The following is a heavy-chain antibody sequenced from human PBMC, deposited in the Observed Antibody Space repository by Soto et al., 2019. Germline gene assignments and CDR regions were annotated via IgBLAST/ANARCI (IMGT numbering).Heavy chain of an antibody. J-gene: IGHJ4*02. CDR2: INAEGTTT. D-gene: IGHD4-17*01. V-gene: IGHV3-74*01. Sequence: EVQLVESGGGLVQPGESLRLSCSASGFTFTNYWMHWVRQAPGKGLVWVSRINAEGTTTNYADSVKGRFTTSRDNAKNSLSRQLICLGAEDTAVYYCACSAWALDGDYNWGQGTLVTVSS. CDR3: ACSAWALDGDYN. CDR1: GFTFTNYW.